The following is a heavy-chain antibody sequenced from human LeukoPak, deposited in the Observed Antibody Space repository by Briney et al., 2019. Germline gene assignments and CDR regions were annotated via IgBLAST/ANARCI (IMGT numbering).Heavy chain of an antibody. CDR1: GFTFSSYG. Sequence: PGGSLRLSCAASGFTFSSYGMHWVRQTPGKGLEWVAVIWYDGSNKYYGDSVKGRFTISRDDSKNTLYLQMNSLRAEDTAVYYCARAFRTTGSGYTFDYWGQGTLVTVSS. J-gene: IGHJ4*02. CDR3: ARAFRTTGSGYTFDY. CDR2: IWYDGSNK. D-gene: IGHD3-10*01. V-gene: IGHV3-33*01.